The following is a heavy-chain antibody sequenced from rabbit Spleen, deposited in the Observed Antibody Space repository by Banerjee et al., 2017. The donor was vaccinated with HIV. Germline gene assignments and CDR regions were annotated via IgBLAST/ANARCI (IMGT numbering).Heavy chain of an antibody. V-gene: IGHV1S40*01. CDR1: GLDFSSYS. CDR2: MNGGSSNNI. CDR3: ARFYAGYGDFGYAAM. D-gene: IGHD7-1*01. Sequence: QSLEESGGGLVKPGGSLTLTCKDSGLDFSSYSMCWVRQAPGKGLEWIACMNGGSSNNIYYASCAKGRFTTSKTSSTTVTLQMTSLTASDTATYFCARFYAGYGDFGYAAMWGPGPLVTVS. J-gene: IGHJ4*01.